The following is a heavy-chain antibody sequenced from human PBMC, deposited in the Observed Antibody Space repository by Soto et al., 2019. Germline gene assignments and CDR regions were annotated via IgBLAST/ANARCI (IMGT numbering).Heavy chain of an antibody. Sequence: GGSLRLSCAASEFTFSSYAMSWVRQAPGKGLELVSAISGSGGSTYYADSVKGRFTISRDNSKNTLYLQMNSLRAEDTAVYYCAKEKTSDYDFWSGSTNAFDIWGQGTMVTVSS. CDR2: ISGSGGST. V-gene: IGHV3-23*01. CDR3: AKEKTSDYDFWSGSTNAFDI. J-gene: IGHJ3*02. CDR1: EFTFSSYA. D-gene: IGHD3-3*01.